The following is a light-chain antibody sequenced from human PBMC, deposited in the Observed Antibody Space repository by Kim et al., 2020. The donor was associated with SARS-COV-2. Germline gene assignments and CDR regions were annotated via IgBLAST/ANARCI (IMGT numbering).Light chain of an antibody. CDR2: GAS. V-gene: IGKV3-15*01. J-gene: IGKJ1*01. Sequence: PGERDTITCRASQSVSSNLAWYQQKPGQAPRRLIYGASTRATGIPARFSGSGSGTEFTLTISSLQSEDFAVYYCQQYNNWPPWTFGQGTKVDIK. CDR3: QQYNNWPPWT. CDR1: QSVSSN.